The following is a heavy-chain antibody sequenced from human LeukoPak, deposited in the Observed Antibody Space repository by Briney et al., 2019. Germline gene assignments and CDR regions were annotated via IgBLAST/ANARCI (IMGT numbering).Heavy chain of an antibody. V-gene: IGHV4-31*03. CDR3: ARGYQPDTFNWNYWFDP. Sequence: SETLSLTCTVSGGSLSSGGYYWSWIRQHPGKGLEWIGYIYYSGSTYYTPSLKRRVTISVDTSKNQFSLKLSSVTAADTAVYYCARGYQPDTFNWNYWFDPWGQGTLVTVSS. CDR1: GGSLSSGGYY. J-gene: IGHJ5*02. CDR2: IYYSGST. D-gene: IGHD1-7*01.